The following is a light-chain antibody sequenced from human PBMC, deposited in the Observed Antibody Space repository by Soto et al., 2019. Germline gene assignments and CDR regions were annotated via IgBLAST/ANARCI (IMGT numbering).Light chain of an antibody. J-gene: IGLJ2*01. CDR1: ALPKRY. V-gene: IGLV3-25*03. Sequence: SYELTQPPSVSVSPGQTARITCSGDALPKRYVYWYQQKPGQAPVLVIYKDNGRPSGIPERFSGSSSGTTVTLTISGVQAEDEADYYCQSADSSGTSPFGGGTKLTVL. CDR2: KDN. CDR3: QSADSSGTSP.